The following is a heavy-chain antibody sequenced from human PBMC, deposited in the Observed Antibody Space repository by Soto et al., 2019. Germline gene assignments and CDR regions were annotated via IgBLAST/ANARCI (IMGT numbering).Heavy chain of an antibody. CDR2: INPSGGST. CDR3: ARVTEGPYYFDY. V-gene: IGHV1-46*01. Sequence: ASVKVSCKASGYTFASYYMHWVRQAPGQGLEWMGIINPSGGSTSYAQKFQGRVTMTRDTSTSTVYMELSSLRSEDTAVYYCARVTEGPYYFDYWGQGTLVTVSS. CDR1: GYTFASYY. J-gene: IGHJ4*02.